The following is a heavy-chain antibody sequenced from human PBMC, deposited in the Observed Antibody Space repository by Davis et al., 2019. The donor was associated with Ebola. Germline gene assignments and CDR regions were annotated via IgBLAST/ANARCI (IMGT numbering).Heavy chain of an antibody. Sequence: GESLKISCAASGFTFSSYAMSWVRQAPGKGLEWVSGISGSGGTTYYADSVKGRFSISRDNAKNSLYLQMNSLRAEDTAVYYCASPYSSGWGAFDIWGQGTMVTVSS. CDR1: GFTFSSYA. D-gene: IGHD6-19*01. CDR3: ASPYSSGWGAFDI. J-gene: IGHJ3*02. V-gene: IGHV3-23*01. CDR2: ISGSGGTT.